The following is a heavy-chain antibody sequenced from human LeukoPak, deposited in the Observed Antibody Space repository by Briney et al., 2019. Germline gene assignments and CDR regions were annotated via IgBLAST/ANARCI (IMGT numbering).Heavy chain of an antibody. CDR2: IYYSGST. V-gene: IGHV4-30-4*01. J-gene: IGHJ4*02. CDR3: ASCATDNPFFDY. D-gene: IGHD1-14*01. Sequence: SETLSLTCTVSGGSISSGDYYWSWIRQPPGKGLEWIGYIYYSGSTYYNPSLKSRVTISVDTSKNQFSLKLSSVTAADTAVYYVASCATDNPFFDYWGQGTLVTVSS. CDR1: GGSISSGDYY.